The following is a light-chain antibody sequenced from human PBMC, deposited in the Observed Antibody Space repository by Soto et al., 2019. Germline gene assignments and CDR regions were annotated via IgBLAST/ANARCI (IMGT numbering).Light chain of an antibody. Sequence: EIVMTQSPATLSVSPGERATLSCRASQSVSSNLAWYQQKPGQAPRLLIYGASTRATGIPARFSGSGSGTEFTLTISSLQSEDFAVYYCQQYNNLPRGYAFGQWTKLEIK. CDR2: GAS. CDR3: QQYNNLPRGYA. CDR1: QSVSSN. V-gene: IGKV3-15*01. J-gene: IGKJ2*01.